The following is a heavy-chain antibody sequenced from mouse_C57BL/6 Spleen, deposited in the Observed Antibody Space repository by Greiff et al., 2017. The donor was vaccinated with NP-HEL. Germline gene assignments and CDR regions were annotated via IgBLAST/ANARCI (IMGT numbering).Heavy chain of an antibody. CDR1: GYTFTSYW. J-gene: IGHJ1*03. D-gene: IGHD1-1*01. V-gene: IGHV1-52*01. CDR2: IDPSDSEP. Sequence: QVQLQQPGAELVRPGSSVKLSCKASGYTFTSYWMHWVKQRPIQGLEWIGNIDPSDSEPHYNQKFKDKATLTVDKSSSTAYMQLSSLTSEDSAVYYCARGHYYGSSYVGWYCDVWGTGTTVTVSS. CDR3: ARGHYYGSSYVGWYCDV.